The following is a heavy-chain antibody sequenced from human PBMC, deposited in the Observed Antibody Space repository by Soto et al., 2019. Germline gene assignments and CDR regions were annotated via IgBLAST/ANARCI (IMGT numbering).Heavy chain of an antibody. CDR2: IIPIFGTA. Sequence: QVQLVQSGAEVKKPGSSVKVSCKASGGTFSSYAISWVRQAPGQGLEWMGGIIPIFGTANYAQKFQGRVTITADESTSTAYMELSSLRSEDTAVYYCARAPKGVDIDNYYFYGMDVWGQGTTVTVSS. V-gene: IGHV1-69*12. CDR3: ARAPKGVDIDNYYFYGMDV. J-gene: IGHJ6*02. CDR1: GGTFSSYA. D-gene: IGHD2-15*01.